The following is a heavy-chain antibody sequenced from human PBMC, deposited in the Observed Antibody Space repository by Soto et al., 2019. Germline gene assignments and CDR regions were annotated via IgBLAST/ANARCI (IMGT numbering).Heavy chain of an antibody. CDR3: ARTPRNYDSSGYYYRAEYFQH. Sequence: PGGSLRLSCAASGFTFSSYSMNWVRQAPGKGLEWVSSISSSSSCIYYADSVKGRFTISRDNARNSLYLQMNSLRAEDTAVYYCARTPRNYDSSGYYYRAEYFQHWGQGTLVTVSS. D-gene: IGHD3-22*01. V-gene: IGHV3-21*01. J-gene: IGHJ1*01. CDR1: GFTFSSYS. CDR2: ISSSSSCI.